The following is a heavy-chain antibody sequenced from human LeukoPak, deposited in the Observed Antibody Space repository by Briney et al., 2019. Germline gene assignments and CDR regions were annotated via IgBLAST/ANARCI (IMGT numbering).Heavy chain of an antibody. CDR3: ATDLLTTVTGVEVCY. CDR1: GYTLTELS. J-gene: IGHJ4*02. CDR2: FDPEDGEA. Sequence: GASVKVSCKVSGYTLTELSMHWVRQAPGKGLGWMGGFDPEDGEAIYAQKFQGRITMTEDTSTDTAYMELSSLRSEDTAVYYCATDLLTTVTGVEVCYWGQGTLVTVSS. V-gene: IGHV1-24*01. D-gene: IGHD4-17*01.